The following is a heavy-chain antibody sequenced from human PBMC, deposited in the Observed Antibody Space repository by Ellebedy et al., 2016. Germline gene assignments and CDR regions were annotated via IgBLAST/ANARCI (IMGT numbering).Heavy chain of an antibody. J-gene: IGHJ3*02. CDR1: GYTFTGYY. Sequence: ASVKVSCEASGYTFTGYYMHWVRQAPGQGLEWMGWINPNSGGTNYAQKFQGWVTMTRDTSISTAYMELSRLRSDDTAVYYCARAWYYGSGRANGGVSFDIWGQGTMVTVSS. CDR2: INPNSGGT. CDR3: ARAWYYGSGRANGGVSFDI. D-gene: IGHD3-10*01. V-gene: IGHV1-2*04.